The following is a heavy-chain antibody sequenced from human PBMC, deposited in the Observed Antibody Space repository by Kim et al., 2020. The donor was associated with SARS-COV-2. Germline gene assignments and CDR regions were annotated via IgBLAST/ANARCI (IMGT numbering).Heavy chain of an antibody. V-gene: IGHV4-59*13. D-gene: IGHD3-3*01. J-gene: IGHJ5*02. Sequence: SETLSLTCIVSGDSISSYYWSWIRQPPGKGLEWLGYIYHSGNTNYNPTLKSRVTISVDTSKNQISLKLTSVTAADTAVYYCARIILLTNWFDPWGQGTLVTVSS. CDR1: GDSISSYY. CDR3: ARIILLTNWFDP. CDR2: IYHSGNT.